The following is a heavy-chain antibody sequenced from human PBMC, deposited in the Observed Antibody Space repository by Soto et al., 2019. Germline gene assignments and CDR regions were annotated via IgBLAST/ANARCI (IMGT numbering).Heavy chain of an antibody. D-gene: IGHD2-2*01. CDR2: INAGNGNT. CDR3: VSSIPPRVPATYIDY. V-gene: IGHV1-3*01. Sequence: AAVKVSCKASGYTFTSYALHWVRQAPGQRLEWMGWINAGNGNTKYSQKFQGRVTITRDTSASTAYMELSSLRSEDTAVYYCVSSIPPRVPATYIDYWGQGNLVTVSS. J-gene: IGHJ4*02. CDR1: GYTFTSYA.